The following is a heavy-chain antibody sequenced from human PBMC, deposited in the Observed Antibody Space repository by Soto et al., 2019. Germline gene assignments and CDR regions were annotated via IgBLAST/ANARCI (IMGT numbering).Heavy chain of an antibody. Sequence: SETLSLTCAVSGDSITSAGYSWNWIRQPPGEGLEWIGYIHSSGSIYYNPSLKSRATMSIDTAGNQFSLKVSSVTVADTAVYYCARDLDGLHDDTSGPFPRPGWGQGTLVTVPQ. CDR2: IHSSGSI. CDR3: ARDLDGLHDDTSGPFPRPG. V-gene: IGHV4-30-2*05. D-gene: IGHD3-22*01. CDR1: GDSITSAGYS. J-gene: IGHJ1*01.